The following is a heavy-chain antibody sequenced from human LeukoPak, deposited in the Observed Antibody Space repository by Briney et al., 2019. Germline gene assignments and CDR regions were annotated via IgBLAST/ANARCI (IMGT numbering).Heavy chain of an antibody. D-gene: IGHD2-2*02. CDR3: AKASVAIPQYCNS. V-gene: IGHV3-23*01. CDR2: ISGTGSST. CDR1: GFTFGNYA. J-gene: IGHJ5*02. Sequence: GGSLRLSCEASGFTFGNYAMNWVRQAPGKGLEWVSTISGTGSSTYYADSAKGRFTFSRDNSKDTLFLQLNSLTAADTAMYFCAKASVAIPQYCNSWGQGTLVTVSS.